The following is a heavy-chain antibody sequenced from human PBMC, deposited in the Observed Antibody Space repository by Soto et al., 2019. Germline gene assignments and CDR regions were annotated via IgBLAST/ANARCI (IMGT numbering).Heavy chain of an antibody. CDR2: ISSSSSYI. Sequence: EVQLVESGGGLVKPGGSLRLSCAASGFTFSSYSMNWVRQAPGKGLEWVSSISSSSSYIYYADSVKGRFTISRDNAKNSLYLQMNSLTAEDTAVYYCAREQSNGRGGTRINCWGQGTLVTVSS. V-gene: IGHV3-21*01. J-gene: IGHJ4*02. CDR3: AREQSNGRGGTRINC. D-gene: IGHD2-15*01. CDR1: GFTFSSYS.